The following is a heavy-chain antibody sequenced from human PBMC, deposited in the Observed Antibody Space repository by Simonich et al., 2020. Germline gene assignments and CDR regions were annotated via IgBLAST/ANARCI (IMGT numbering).Heavy chain of an antibody. V-gene: IGHV3-21*01. CDR2: ISISSSYI. Sequence: EVQLVESGGGLVKPGGSLRLSGAASGFTLSSYSMNWVCQAPGKGLEWVSSISISSSYIYYADSVKGRVTISRDNAKNSLYLQMNSLRAEDTAVYYCARKRFLEWFFDYWGQGTLVTVSS. J-gene: IGHJ4*02. CDR3: ARKRFLEWFFDY. D-gene: IGHD3-3*01. CDR1: GFTLSSYS.